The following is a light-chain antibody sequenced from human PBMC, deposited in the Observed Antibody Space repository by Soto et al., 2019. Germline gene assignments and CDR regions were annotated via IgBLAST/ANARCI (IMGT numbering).Light chain of an antibody. V-gene: IGKV3D-15*01. CDR3: QQYGNWPLT. Sequence: EILMTQSPATLSVSPGERATLSCRANQDVNIYLAWYQQKHGQAPRLLISGASTRATGIPARFSGSGSGTAFTLTISSLQSEDVAVYYGQQYGNWPLTFGGGTNVESK. CDR1: QDVNIY. J-gene: IGKJ4*01. CDR2: GAS.